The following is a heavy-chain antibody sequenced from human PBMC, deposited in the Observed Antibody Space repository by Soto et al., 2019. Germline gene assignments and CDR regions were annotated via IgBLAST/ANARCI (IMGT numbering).Heavy chain of an antibody. J-gene: IGHJ5*02. D-gene: IGHD3-3*01. Sequence: PGGSLRLSCAASGFTFDDYAMHWVRQAPGKGLEWVSGISWNSGSIGYADSVKGRFTISRDNAKNSLYLQMNSLRAEDTALYYCAKDIWAYYDFWSGYFPSSWFDPWGQGTLVTVS. CDR3: AKDIWAYYDFWSGYFPSSWFDP. CDR2: ISWNSGSI. CDR1: GFTFDDYA. V-gene: IGHV3-9*01.